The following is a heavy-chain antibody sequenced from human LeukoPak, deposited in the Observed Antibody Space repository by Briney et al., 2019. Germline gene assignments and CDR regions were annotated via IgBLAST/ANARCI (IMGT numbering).Heavy chain of an antibody. V-gene: IGHV3-7*01. CDR2: INQDGSEK. J-gene: IGHJ6*03. CDR3: ARDWGTTYYYYYYMDV. CDR1: GFTFVSHW. Sequence: SGGSLRLSCVASGFTFVSHWMTWVRQAPGKGLEWVANINQDGSEKYYVDSVKGRFTISRDNGKNSLYLKMNSLRAEDTAVYYCARDWGTTYYYYYYMDVWGKGTTVTVSS. D-gene: IGHD2/OR15-2a*01.